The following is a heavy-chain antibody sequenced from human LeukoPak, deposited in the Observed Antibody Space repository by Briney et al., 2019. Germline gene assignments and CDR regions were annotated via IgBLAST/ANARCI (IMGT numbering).Heavy chain of an antibody. CDR2: IRSKANSYAT. Sequence: GGSLKLSCAASGFTFSASAMHWVRQASGEGLEWVGRIRSKANSYATAYAASVKGRFTVSRDDSKNTAYLQMNSLKTEDTAVYYCTRGDEFPFDYWGQGTLVTVSS. CDR3: TRGDEFPFDY. D-gene: IGHD1-26*01. CDR1: GFTFSASA. J-gene: IGHJ4*02. V-gene: IGHV3-73*01.